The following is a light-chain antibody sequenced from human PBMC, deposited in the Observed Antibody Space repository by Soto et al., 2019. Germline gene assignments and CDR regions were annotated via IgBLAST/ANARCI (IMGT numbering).Light chain of an antibody. Sequence: QSVLTQPPSASGSPGQSVTISCTGTSSDIGVYDFVSWYQQHPGKAPKVIIYQVNKRPSGVPDRFSGSKSGNTASLTVSGLRPEDEADYFCQSYDNSLSGPVVFGGGTKLTVL. J-gene: IGLJ2*01. CDR2: QVN. CDR1: SSDIGVYDF. CDR3: QSYDNSLSGPVV. V-gene: IGLV2-8*01.